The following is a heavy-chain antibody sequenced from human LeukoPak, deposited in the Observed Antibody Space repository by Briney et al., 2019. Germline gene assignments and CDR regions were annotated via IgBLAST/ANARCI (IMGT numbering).Heavy chain of an antibody. CDR1: GGSFSGYY. J-gene: IGHJ6*03. V-gene: IGHV4-34*01. CDR2: INHSGST. CDR3: ARAYYYYYMDV. Sequence: SETLSLTCAVYGGSFSGYYWSWIRQPPGKGLEWIGEINHSGSTNYNPSLKSRVTISVDTSKNQFSLKLSSVTAADTAVYYCARAYYYYYMDVWGKGTTVTVSS.